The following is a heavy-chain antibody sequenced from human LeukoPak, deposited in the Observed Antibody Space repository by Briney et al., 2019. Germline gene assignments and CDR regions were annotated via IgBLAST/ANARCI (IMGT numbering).Heavy chain of an antibody. CDR2: IKQDGSEK. V-gene: IGHV3-7*01. CDR3: ARVMRRWLSVVITTLYFQH. CDR1: GFTFSSYW. D-gene: IGHD3-22*01. Sequence: PGGSLRLSCAASGFTFSSYWMSGVRQAPGKGLEWVANIKQDGSEKYYVDSVKGRFTISRDNAKNSLYLQMNSLRAEDTAVYYCARVMRRWLSVVITTLYFQHWGQGTLVTVSS. J-gene: IGHJ1*01.